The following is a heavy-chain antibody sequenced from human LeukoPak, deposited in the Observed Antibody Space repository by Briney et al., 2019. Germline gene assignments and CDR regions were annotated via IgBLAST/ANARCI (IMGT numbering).Heavy chain of an antibody. CDR1: GDSISSDNYY. CDR3: AREFWSGSYSDK. CDR2: IYYSGST. D-gene: IGHD3-3*01. Sequence: PSQTLSLTCTVSGDSISSDNYYWTWIRQHPGKGLEWIGYIYYSGSTFYNPSLKSRVTISVDTSKNEFSLKLSSVTAADTAVYYCAREFWSGSYSDKWGQGTLVTVSS. J-gene: IGHJ4*02. V-gene: IGHV4-30-4*01.